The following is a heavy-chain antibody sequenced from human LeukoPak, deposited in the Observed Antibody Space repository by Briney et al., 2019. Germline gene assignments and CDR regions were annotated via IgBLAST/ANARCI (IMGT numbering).Heavy chain of an antibody. CDR2: ISYDGSNK. V-gene: IGHV3-30*18. J-gene: IGHJ4*02. D-gene: IGHD5-18*01. CDR3: AEDFRQLWSYFDY. Sequence: GGSLRLSCAASGFTFSSYGMHWVRQAPGKGLEWVAVISYDGSNKYYADSVKGRFTISRDNSKNTLYLQMNSLRAEDTAVYYCAEDFRQLWSYFDYWGQGTLVTVSS. CDR1: GFTFSSYG.